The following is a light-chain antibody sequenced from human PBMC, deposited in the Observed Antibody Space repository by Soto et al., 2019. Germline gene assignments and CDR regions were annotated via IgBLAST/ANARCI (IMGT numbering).Light chain of an antibody. J-gene: IGKJ4*01. Sequence: DIQMTESPSSVSASVGDRITITWQASQGVSTWLAWYQQKPGKAPNLQIYTASSLQSGVPSRFSGSGSGTDFTLTIRSLQPEDFATYSCQQTTTFPLTFGGGNKVEI. CDR3: QQTTTFPLT. V-gene: IGKV1D-12*01. CDR1: QGVSTW. CDR2: TAS.